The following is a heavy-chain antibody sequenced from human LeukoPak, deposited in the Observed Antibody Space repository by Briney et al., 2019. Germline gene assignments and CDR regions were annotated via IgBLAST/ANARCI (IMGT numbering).Heavy chain of an antibody. CDR1: GFSFSSYW. V-gene: IGHV3-7*01. Sequence: PGGSLRLSCEGSGFSFSSYWMTWVRQLPGKGLEWVANIKQDGSEKYYVDSVKGRFTISRDNAKNSLYLQMNSLRAEDTAVYYCARDHNPAPWFGEPQGYWGQGTLVTVSS. D-gene: IGHD3-10*01. CDR2: IKQDGSEK. J-gene: IGHJ4*02. CDR3: ARDHNPAPWFGEPQGY.